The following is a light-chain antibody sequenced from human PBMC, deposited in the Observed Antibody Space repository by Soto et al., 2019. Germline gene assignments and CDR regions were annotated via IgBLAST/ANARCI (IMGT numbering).Light chain of an antibody. J-gene: IGLJ2*01. Sequence: QSVLTQPPLVSGARGQRVTISCTGSRSNIGAGYDVHWYQQLPGTAPKLLIYSNTNRPSGVPDRFSGSKSGTSASLAITGLQAEDEADYYCQSYDSSLSGSVVFGGGTKLTAL. CDR1: RSNIGAGYD. V-gene: IGLV1-40*01. CDR3: QSYDSSLSGSVV. CDR2: SNT.